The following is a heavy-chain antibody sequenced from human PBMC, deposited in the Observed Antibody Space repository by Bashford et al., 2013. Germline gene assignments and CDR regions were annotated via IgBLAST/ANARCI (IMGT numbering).Heavy chain of an antibody. D-gene: IGHD1-26*01. CDR3: ARGGSWTFDY. V-gene: IGHV3-11*01. J-gene: IGHJ4*02. Sequence: LSLTCAVYGGSLSGYSWTWVRQASRKGLEWVSYISSSGSTIYYADSVKGRFTISRDNAKNSLYLQMNSLRAEDTAVYHCARGGSWTFDYSGQGTLVTVSS. CDR2: ISSSGSTI. CDR1: GGSLSGYS.